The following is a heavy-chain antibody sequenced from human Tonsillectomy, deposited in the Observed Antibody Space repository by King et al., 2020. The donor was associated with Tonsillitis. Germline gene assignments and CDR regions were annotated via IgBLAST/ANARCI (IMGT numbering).Heavy chain of an antibody. CDR1: GFTFSSYG. CDR2: ISYDGNKK. D-gene: IGHD2-2*01. J-gene: IGHJ6*02. V-gene: IGHV3-33*05. Sequence: QGQLVQSGGGVVQPGRSLRLSCAASGFTFSSYGMHWVRQAPGKGLEWVALISYDGNKKSYADSVKGRFTISRDNSKNTLYLQMNSLRAEDTAVYYCARDFRPYIVVVPAAMPTYYYYGMDVWGQGTTVTVSS. CDR3: ARDFRPYIVVVPAAMPTYYYYGMDV.